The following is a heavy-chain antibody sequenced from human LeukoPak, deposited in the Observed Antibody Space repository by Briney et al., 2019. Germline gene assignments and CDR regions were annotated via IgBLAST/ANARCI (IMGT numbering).Heavy chain of an antibody. V-gene: IGHV4-34*01. J-gene: IGHJ4*02. CDR1: GGSFSGYY. Sequence: SETLSLTCAVYGGSFSGYYWSWIRQPPGKGLEWIGEINHSGSTNYNPSLKSRVTISVDTSKNQFSLKLSSVTAADTAVYYCVGYGYGFGFDYWGQGTLVTVSS. CDR2: INHSGST. CDR3: VGYGYGFGFDY. D-gene: IGHD5-18*01.